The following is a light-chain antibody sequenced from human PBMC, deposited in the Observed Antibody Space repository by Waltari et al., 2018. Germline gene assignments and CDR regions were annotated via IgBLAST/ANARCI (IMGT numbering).Light chain of an antibody. V-gene: IGLV6-57*03. CDR3: QSSDNPTRGL. Sequence: NFILTQPHSVSESPGKTVTISCTRSGGSIATNCVQWHQQRPGSAPTSVISASWVLDRFSGSIDNSSNSASLTTSGLQTEDGGDYSCQSSDNPTRGLFGGGTKLIV. J-gene: IGLJ2*01. CDR1: GGSIATNC. CDR2: A.